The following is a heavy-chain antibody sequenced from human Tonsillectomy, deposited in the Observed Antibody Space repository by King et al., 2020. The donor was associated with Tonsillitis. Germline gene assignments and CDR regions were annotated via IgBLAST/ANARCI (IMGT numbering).Heavy chain of an antibody. CDR1: GGSISRFY. Sequence: VQLQESGPGLVKPSETLSLTCTVSGGSISRFYWSWIRQPAGKGLEWIGRIYSSGNTNYNPSLRSRVTMSVDTSKNQFSLKLSSVTAEDTAVYYCASLIYDSSGYWNPGDYWGQGTLVTVSS. CDR2: IYSSGNT. D-gene: IGHD3-22*01. CDR3: ASLIYDSSGYWNPGDY. J-gene: IGHJ4*02. V-gene: IGHV4-4*07.